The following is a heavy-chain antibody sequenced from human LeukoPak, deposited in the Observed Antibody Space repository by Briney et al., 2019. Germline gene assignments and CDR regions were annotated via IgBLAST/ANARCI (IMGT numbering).Heavy chain of an antibody. D-gene: IGHD5-24*01. J-gene: IGHJ4*02. CDR1: GYTFTGYY. CDR3: ARAGGDGYSSFDY. V-gene: IGHV1-2*06. CDR2: INPNSGGT. Sequence: ASVKVSCKASGYTFTGYYMHWVRQAPGQGLEWMGRINPNSGGTSYAQKFQGRVTMTRDTSISTAYMELSRLRSDDTAVYYCARAGGDGYSSFDYWGQGTLVTVSS.